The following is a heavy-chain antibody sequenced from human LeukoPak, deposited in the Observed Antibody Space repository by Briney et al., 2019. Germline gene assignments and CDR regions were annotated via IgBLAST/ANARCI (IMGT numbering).Heavy chain of an antibody. D-gene: IGHD2-15*01. V-gene: IGHV4-39*01. CDR2: VYYTGST. CDR3: ARQLKTCSGGSCYRYYFDY. J-gene: IGHJ4*02. CDR1: GGSISSSSYY. Sequence: SETLSLTCNVSGGSISSSSYYWGWIRHPPGKELEWIGTVYYTGSTYYTPSLKSRVTISVGTSKRQFSLKLSSVTAADTAVYYCARQLKTCSGGSCYRYYFDYWGQGTLVTVSS.